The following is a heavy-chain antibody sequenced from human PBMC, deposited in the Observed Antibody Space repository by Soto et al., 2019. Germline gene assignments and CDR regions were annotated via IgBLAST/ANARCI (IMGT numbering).Heavy chain of an antibody. CDR2: IYHSGRT. Sequence: QVQLQESGPGLVKPSGTLSLTCAVSGGSISSSNWWSWVRQPPGKGLEWIGEIYHSGRTNYNPSRKSRVTISVDKSKNQFAPKLRSVTAADTAAYYCARLRGSYYYGMDVWGQGTTVTVAS. CDR3: ARLRGSYYYGMDV. CDR1: GGSISSSNW. D-gene: IGHD3-16*01. J-gene: IGHJ6*02. V-gene: IGHV4-4*02.